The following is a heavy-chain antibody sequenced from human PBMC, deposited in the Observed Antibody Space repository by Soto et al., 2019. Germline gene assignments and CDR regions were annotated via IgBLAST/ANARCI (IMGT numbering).Heavy chain of an antibody. CDR3: ARGEWEYYYYGMDV. CDR2: IYHSGST. D-gene: IGHD1-26*01. Sequence: PSETLSLTCAVSGGSISSTNWWSWVRQPPGKGLEWIGEIYHSGSTNYNPSLKSRVTISVDKSKNQFSLKLSSVTAADTAVYYCARGEWEYYYYGMDVWGQGTTVTVS. CDR1: GGSISSTNW. J-gene: IGHJ6*02. V-gene: IGHV4-4*02.